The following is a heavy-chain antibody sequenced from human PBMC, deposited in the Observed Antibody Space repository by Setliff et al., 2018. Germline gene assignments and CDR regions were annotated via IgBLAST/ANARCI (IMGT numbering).Heavy chain of an antibody. CDR1: GESIRSNNW. Sequence: SETLSLTCTVSGESIRSNNWWNWVRQPPGKGLEWIGDIYQSGTTNYNPSLKSRVTISADTSKNQFSLKLKSVTAADTAVYYCVRTDYSDGRYSMDVWGKGTTVTVSS. CDR2: IYQSGTT. J-gene: IGHJ6*03. V-gene: IGHV4-4*02. D-gene: IGHD6-19*01. CDR3: VRTDYSDGRYSMDV.